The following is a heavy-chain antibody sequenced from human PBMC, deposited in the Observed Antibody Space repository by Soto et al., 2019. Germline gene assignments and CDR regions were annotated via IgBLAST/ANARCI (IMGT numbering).Heavy chain of an antibody. CDR1: GGTFSSYA. V-gene: IGHV1-69*12. D-gene: IGHD2-21*02. CDR3: ARWANAYCGGDCYFAVFDP. CDR2: IIPIFGTA. J-gene: IGHJ5*02. Sequence: QVQLVQSGAEVKKPGSSVKVSCKASGGTFSSYAISWVRQAPGQGLEWMGGIIPIFGTANYAQKFQGRVTITADESXXXAXXELSSLRSEDTAVYYCARWANAYCGGDCYFAVFDPWGQGTLVTVSS.